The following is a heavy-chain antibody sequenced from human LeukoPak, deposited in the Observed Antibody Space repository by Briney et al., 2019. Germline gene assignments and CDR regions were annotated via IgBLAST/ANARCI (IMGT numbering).Heavy chain of an antibody. CDR3: AGGYSYGSTYYYMDV. CDR2: IYYSGST. Sequence: PSETLSLTCTVSGGSISSSSYYWGWIRQPPGKGLEWIGSIYYSGSTCYNPSLKSRVTISVDTSKNQFSLKLSSATAADTAVYYCAGGYSYGSTYYYMDVWGKGTTVTISS. V-gene: IGHV4-39*07. CDR1: GGSISSSSYY. D-gene: IGHD5-18*01. J-gene: IGHJ6*03.